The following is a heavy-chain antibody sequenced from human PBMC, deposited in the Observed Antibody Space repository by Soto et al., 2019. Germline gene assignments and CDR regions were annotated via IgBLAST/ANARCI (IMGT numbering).Heavy chain of an antibody. CDR1: GYTFTGYY. CDR2: INPNSGGT. V-gene: IGHV1-2*04. CDR3: ARDPQNGYCSGGSCQGGMDV. D-gene: IGHD2-15*01. J-gene: IGHJ6*02. Sequence: QVQLVQSGAEVKKPGASVKVSCKASGYTFTGYYMHWVRQAPGQGLEWMGWINPNSGGTNYAQKFQGWVTMTRDTSISTAYMELSRLRSDDTAVYYCARDPQNGYCSGGSCQGGMDVWGQGTTVTVSS.